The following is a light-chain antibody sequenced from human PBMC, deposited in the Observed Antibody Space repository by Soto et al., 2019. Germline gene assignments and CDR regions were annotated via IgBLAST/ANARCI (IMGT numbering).Light chain of an antibody. CDR2: AAS. J-gene: IGKJ5*01. V-gene: IGKV1D-12*01. CDR1: QDISRW. Sequence: DIQMTQSPSSVSASVGDRVTITCRASQDISRWLAWHQQKPGRAPKLLIYAASSLQSGVPSRFSGSGSGTHFTLTISSLQSEDFATYYCQQTNSFPITFGQGTRLEIK. CDR3: QQTNSFPIT.